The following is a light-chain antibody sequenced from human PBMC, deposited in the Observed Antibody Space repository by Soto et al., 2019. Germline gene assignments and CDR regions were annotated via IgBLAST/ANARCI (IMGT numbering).Light chain of an antibody. V-gene: IGLV2-14*01. Sequence: QSALTQPASVSGSPGQSITISCTGTSSDVGGYNYVSWYQQHPGKAPKLMIYDVSNRPSGVSNRFSGSKSGNTASLTISGLQAEDEADYYGSSYTSSSTPSVVFGGGTQLTVL. CDR2: DVS. CDR3: SSYTSSSTPSVV. CDR1: SSDVGGYNY. J-gene: IGLJ2*01.